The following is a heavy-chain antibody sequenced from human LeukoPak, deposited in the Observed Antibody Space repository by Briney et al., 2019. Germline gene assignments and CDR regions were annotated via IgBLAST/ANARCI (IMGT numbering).Heavy chain of an antibody. Sequence: SETLSLTCTVSGSSISSSSYYWGWIRQPPGKGLEWIGSIYYSGSTYYNPSLKSRVTIPVDTSKNQFSLKLSSVTAADTAVYYCARDPTRHYYDSSGYYSPFDYWGQGTLVTVSS. CDR2: IYYSGST. D-gene: IGHD3-22*01. J-gene: IGHJ4*02. V-gene: IGHV4-39*07. CDR1: GSSISSSSYY. CDR3: ARDPTRHYYDSSGYYSPFDY.